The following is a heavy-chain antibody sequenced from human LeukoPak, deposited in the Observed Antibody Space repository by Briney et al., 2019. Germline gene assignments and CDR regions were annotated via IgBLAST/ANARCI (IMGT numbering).Heavy chain of an antibody. CDR2: ISSSSSYI. CDR1: GFSFSTYS. D-gene: IGHD3-10*01. Sequence: PGGSLRLSCAASGFSFSTYSVNWVRQAPGKGLEWVSSISSSSSYIYYADSVKGRFTISRDNAKNSLYLQMNSLRAEDTAVYYCARDRITMVRGVMDVWGQGTTVPVSS. CDR3: ARDRITMVRGVMDV. V-gene: IGHV3-21*01. J-gene: IGHJ6*02.